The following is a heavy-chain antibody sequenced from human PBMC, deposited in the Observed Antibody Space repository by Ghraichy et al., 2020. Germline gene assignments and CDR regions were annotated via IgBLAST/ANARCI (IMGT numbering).Heavy chain of an antibody. V-gene: IGHV1-69*13. CDR3: ASEVAAAGNLYFDY. D-gene: IGHD6-13*01. CDR2: IIPIFGTA. J-gene: IGHJ4*02. Sequence: SVKVSCKASGGTFSSYAISWVRQAPGQGLEWMGGIIPIFGTANYAQKFQGRVTITADESTSTAYMELSSLRSEDTAVYYCASEVAAAGNLYFDYWGQGTLVTVSS. CDR1: GGTFSSYA.